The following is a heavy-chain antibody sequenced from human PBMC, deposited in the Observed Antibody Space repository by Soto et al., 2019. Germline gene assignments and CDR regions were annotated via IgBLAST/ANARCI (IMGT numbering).Heavy chain of an antibody. Sequence: TSETLSLTCAVYGGSFSGYYWSWIRQPPGKGLEWIGEINHSGSTNYNPSLKSRVTISVDTSKNQFSLKLSSVTAAGTAVYYCARGGGYDFWSGYSPGMDVWGKGTTVTVSS. CDR3: ARGGGYDFWSGYSPGMDV. CDR2: INHSGST. V-gene: IGHV4-34*01. CDR1: GGSFSGYY. D-gene: IGHD3-3*01. J-gene: IGHJ6*04.